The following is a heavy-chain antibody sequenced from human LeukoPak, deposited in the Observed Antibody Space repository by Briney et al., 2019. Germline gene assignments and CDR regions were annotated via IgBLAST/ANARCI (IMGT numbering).Heavy chain of an antibody. CDR1: GFTFSTYS. CDR3: ARGYCSGGSCNRPFDY. D-gene: IGHD2-15*01. J-gene: IGHJ4*02. Sequence: GGSLRLSCAASGFTFSTYSMNWVRQAPGKGLEWVSYISYTGDFIKYTDSVEGRFTISRDNARSSLDLQMNSLSDEDTAVYYCARGYCSGGSCNRPFDYWAREPWSPSPQ. V-gene: IGHV3-21*05. CDR2: ISYTGDFI.